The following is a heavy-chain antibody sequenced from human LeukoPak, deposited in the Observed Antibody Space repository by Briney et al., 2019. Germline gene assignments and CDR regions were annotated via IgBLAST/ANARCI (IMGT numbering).Heavy chain of an antibody. V-gene: IGHV1-69*05. Sequence: SVKVSCKASGGTFSSYAISWVRQAPGQGLEWLGRIIPIFGTANYAQKFQGRVTITTDESTSTAYMELSSLRSEDTAVYYCASTYYYVGGDAFDIWGQGTMVTVSS. CDR3: ASTYYYVGGDAFDI. D-gene: IGHD3-10*02. CDR2: IIPIFGTA. J-gene: IGHJ3*02. CDR1: GGTFSSYA.